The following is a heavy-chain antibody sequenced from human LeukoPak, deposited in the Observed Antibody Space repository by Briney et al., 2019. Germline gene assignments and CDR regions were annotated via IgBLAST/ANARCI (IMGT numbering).Heavy chain of an antibody. CDR3: AKGDSWTQNWPSPHYSLDV. Sequence: SETLSLTCTVSGGSISSGTYYWGWIRQPPGKGLEWIGIIHYSGNTYYNPSLKSRVTISVDTSKNQVSLKLNSVTAADTGVYYCAKGDSWTQNWPSPHYSLDVWGKGTTVTVSS. CDR2: IHYSGNT. V-gene: IGHV4-39*07. CDR1: GGSISSGTYY. D-gene: IGHD5-18*01. J-gene: IGHJ6*04.